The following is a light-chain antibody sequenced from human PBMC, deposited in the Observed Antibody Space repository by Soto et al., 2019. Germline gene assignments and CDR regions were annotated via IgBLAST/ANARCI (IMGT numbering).Light chain of an antibody. J-gene: IGKJ5*01. V-gene: IGKV3-20*01. CDR3: QQYGSAPRIT. CDR1: QSVSSSY. CDR2: GAS. Sequence: EIVMTTSPATLYVSPGDSDTLSCRASQSVSSSYLAWYQQKPGQAPRLLIYGASSRATGTPDRFSGSGSGTDFTLTISRREPEDFAVYYCQQYGSAPRITFGQGTLLEIK.